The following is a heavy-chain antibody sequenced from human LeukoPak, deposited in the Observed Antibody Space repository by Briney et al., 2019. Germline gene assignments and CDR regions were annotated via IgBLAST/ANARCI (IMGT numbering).Heavy chain of an antibody. D-gene: IGHD6-13*01. CDR2: INHSGST. J-gene: IGHJ5*01. CDR1: GGSFSGYY. Sequence: PPETLSLTCAVYGGSFSGYYWSWIRQPPGKGLEWIGEINHSGSTNYNPSLKSRVTISVDTSKNQFSLKLSSVTAADTAVYYCATISSSWYDYWGQGTLVTVSS. V-gene: IGHV4-34*01. CDR3: ATISSSWYDY.